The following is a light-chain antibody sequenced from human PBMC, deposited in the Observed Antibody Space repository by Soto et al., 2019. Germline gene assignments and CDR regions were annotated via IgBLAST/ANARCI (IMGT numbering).Light chain of an antibody. V-gene: IGKV3-15*01. Sequence: EVVMTQSPATLSVSPGERANLSCRASQSVSSNLAWYQQKPGQAPRLLIHGASTRATGIPASFSGSGSGTEFTLTISSLQSEDFAVYYCQQYNYWPITFGQGTRLEIK. CDR1: QSVSSN. CDR3: QQYNYWPIT. CDR2: GAS. J-gene: IGKJ5*01.